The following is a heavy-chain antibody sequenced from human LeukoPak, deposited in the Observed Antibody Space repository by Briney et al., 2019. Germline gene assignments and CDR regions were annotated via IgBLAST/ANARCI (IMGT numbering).Heavy chain of an antibody. CDR1: GGSFSSYY. V-gene: IGHV4-39*01. Sequence: SETLSLTCAVYGGSFSSYYWGWIRQPPGKGLEWIGSIYYSGSTYYNPSLKSRVTISVDTSKNQFSLKLSSVTAADTAVYYCARLTYYDPAGFDPWGQGTLVTVSS. D-gene: IGHD3-3*01. CDR3: ARLTYYDPAGFDP. J-gene: IGHJ5*02. CDR2: IYYSGST.